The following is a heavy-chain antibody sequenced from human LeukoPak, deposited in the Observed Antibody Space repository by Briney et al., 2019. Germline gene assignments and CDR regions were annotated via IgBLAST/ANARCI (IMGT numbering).Heavy chain of an antibody. CDR3: AKDAYSSPISSYYYYGMDV. CDR2: ISWDGGST. D-gene: IGHD2-15*01. CDR1: GFTFDDYT. V-gene: IGHV3-43*01. J-gene: IGHJ6*02. Sequence: GGSLRLSCAASGFTFDDYTMHWVRQAPGKGLEWVSLISWDGGSTYYADSVKGRFTISRDNSKNSLYLQMNSLRTEDTALYYCAKDAYSSPISSYYYYGMDVWGQGTTVTVSS.